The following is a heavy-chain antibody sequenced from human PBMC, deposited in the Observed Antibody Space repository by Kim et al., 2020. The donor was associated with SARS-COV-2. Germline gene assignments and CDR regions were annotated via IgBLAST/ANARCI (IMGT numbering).Heavy chain of an antibody. V-gene: IGHV3-33*06. J-gene: IGHJ4*02. CDR3: AKGEGDTAMVIGY. D-gene: IGHD5-18*01. Sequence: YADSVKGRFTISRDNSKNTLYLQMNSLRAEDTAVYYCAKGEGDTAMVIGYWGQGTLVTVSS.